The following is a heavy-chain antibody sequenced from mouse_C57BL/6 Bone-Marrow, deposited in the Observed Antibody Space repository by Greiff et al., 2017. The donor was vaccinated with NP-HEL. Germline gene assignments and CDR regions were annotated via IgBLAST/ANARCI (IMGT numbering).Heavy chain of an antibody. CDR1: GFTFSSYG. D-gene: IGHD2-1*01. V-gene: IGHV5-6*01. Sequence: EVKLVESGGDLVKPGGSLKLSCAASGFTFSSYGMSWVRQTPDKRLEWVATISSGGGYTYYPDSVKGRFTISSDHAKNTLYLQMSILKSEDTAMYDCASHYGNFLAWFAYWGQGTLVTVSA. CDR2: ISSGGGYT. J-gene: IGHJ3*01. CDR3: ASHYGNFLAWFAY.